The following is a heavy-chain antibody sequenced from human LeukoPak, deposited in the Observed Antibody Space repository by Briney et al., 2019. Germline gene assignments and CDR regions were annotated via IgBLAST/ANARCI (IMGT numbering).Heavy chain of an antibody. Sequence: ASVKVSCKASGGTFSSYAISWVRQAPGQGLEWMGGIIPIFGTANYAQKFQGRVTITADESTSTAYMKLSSLRSEDTAVYYCARDHLTIFGVYWGQGTLVTVSS. CDR1: GGTFSSYA. CDR3: ARDHLTIFGVY. J-gene: IGHJ4*02. D-gene: IGHD3-3*01. V-gene: IGHV1-69*13. CDR2: IIPIFGTA.